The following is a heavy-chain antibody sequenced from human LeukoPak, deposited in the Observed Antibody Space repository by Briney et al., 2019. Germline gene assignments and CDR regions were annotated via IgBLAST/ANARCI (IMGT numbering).Heavy chain of an antibody. CDR3: AREVLGVYCSSTSCPRPWFDP. Sequence: PGGSLRLSCAASGFTFSSYSMNWVRQAPGKGLEWVSSISSSSSYIYYADPVKGRFTISRDNAKNSLYLQMNSLRAEDTAVYYCAREVLGVYCSSTSCPRPWFDPWGQGTLVTVSS. J-gene: IGHJ5*02. CDR1: GFTFSSYS. D-gene: IGHD2-2*01. CDR2: ISSSSSYI. V-gene: IGHV3-21*01.